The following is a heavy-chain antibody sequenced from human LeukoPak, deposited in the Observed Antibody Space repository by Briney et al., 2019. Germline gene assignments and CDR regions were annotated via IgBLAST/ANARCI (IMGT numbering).Heavy chain of an antibody. CDR3: TGEAAAGPVGSDY. D-gene: IGHD6-13*01. V-gene: IGHV3-21*01. CDR1: GFTFSSYS. CDR2: ISSSSSYI. J-gene: IGHJ4*02. Sequence: GGSLRLSCAASGFTFSSYSMKWVRQAPGKGLEWVSSISSSSSYIYYADSVKGRFTISRDNAKNSLYLQMNSLRAEDTAVYYCTGEAAAGPVGSDYWGQGTLVTVSS.